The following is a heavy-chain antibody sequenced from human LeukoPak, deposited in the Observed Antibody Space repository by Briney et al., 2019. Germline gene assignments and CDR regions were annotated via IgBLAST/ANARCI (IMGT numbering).Heavy chain of an antibody. Sequence: ASVKVSCKASGYTFTSYYMHWVRQAPGQGLEWMGIINPSGGSTSYAQKFQGRVTMTRDTSTSTVYMELSSLRSEDTAVYYCARDHSGYSGYVLHYNCDPWGQGTLVTVSS. CDR2: INPSGGST. CDR1: GYTFTSYY. J-gene: IGHJ5*02. CDR3: ARDHSGYSGYVLHYNCDP. V-gene: IGHV1-46*01. D-gene: IGHD5-12*01.